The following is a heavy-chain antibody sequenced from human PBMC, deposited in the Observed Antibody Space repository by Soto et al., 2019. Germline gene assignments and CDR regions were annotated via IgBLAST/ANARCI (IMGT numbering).Heavy chain of an antibody. D-gene: IGHD2-2*01. J-gene: IGHJ6*02. CDR3: ARTMGSTGYYYYYGMDV. V-gene: IGHV2-26*01. CDR1: GFSLSNARMG. CDR2: IFSNDEK. Sequence: SGPTLVNPTETLTLTCTVSGFSLSNARMGVSWIRQPPGKALEWLAHIFSNDEKSYSTSLKSRLTISKDTSKSQVVLTMTNMDPVDTATYYCARTMGSTGYYYYYGMDVWGQGNTVTVSS.